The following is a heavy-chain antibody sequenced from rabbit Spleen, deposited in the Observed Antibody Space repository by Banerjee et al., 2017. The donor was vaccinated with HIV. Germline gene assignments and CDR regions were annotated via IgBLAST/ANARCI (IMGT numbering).Heavy chain of an antibody. V-gene: IGHV1S45*01. D-gene: IGHD4-1*01. Sequence: QEQLEESGGGLVQPGGSLKLSCKASGFDFSNYGVTWVRQAPGKGLEWIACINAVTGKAVYASWAKGRFTFSKTSSTTVTLQMTSLTAADTATYFCARDLDGAIGWNFGWWGQGTLVTVS. CDR1: GFDFSNYG. CDR3: ARDLDGAIGWNFGW. CDR2: INAVTGKA. J-gene: IGHJ3*01.